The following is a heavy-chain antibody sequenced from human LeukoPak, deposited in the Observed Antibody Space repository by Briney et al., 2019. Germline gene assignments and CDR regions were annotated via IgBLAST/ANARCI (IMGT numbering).Heavy chain of an antibody. D-gene: IGHD3-10*01. CDR3: ARDRELGY. J-gene: IGHJ4*02. CDR1: GSSIRSGGYY. CDR2: IYYSGDT. Sequence: SETLSLTCYVSGSSIRSGGYYWLWIRQPPGRELEWIGSIYYSGDTYYNPSVESRVTLSLDTSKNQFSLELTAVTAADTAVYYCARDRELGYWGQGTLVTVSS. V-gene: IGHV4-39*07.